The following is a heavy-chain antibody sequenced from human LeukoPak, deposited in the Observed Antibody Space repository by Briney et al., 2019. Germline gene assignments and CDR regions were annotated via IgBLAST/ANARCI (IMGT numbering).Heavy chain of an antibody. D-gene: IGHD3-10*01. V-gene: IGHV3-13*01. CDR3: ARAPPTPSLLWFGESQDYYGMDV. CDR1: GFTFSSYD. CDR2: IGTAGDT. J-gene: IGHJ6*02. Sequence: GGSLRLSCAASGFTFSSYDMPWVRQATGKGLEWVSAIGTAGDTYYPGSVKGRFTISRENAKNSLYLQMNSLRAGDTAVYYCARAPPTPSLLWFGESQDYYGMDVWGQGTTVTVSS.